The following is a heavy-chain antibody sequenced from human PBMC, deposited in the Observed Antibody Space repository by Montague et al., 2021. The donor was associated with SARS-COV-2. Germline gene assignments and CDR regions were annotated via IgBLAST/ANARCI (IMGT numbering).Heavy chain of an antibody. J-gene: IGHJ4*02. Sequence: SETLSLTCALYGGSFSGFQWSWIRQSPAKGLEWIGEINQSGSTNYNLSPKSRLTMSLDTSKNQVSLKLSSVTAADTAVYYCATSSSRSYYVGLDYWGQGTLVTVTS. V-gene: IGHV4-34*01. CDR2: INQSGST. CDR1: GGSFSGFQ. D-gene: IGHD3-10*01. CDR3: ATSSSRSYYVGLDY.